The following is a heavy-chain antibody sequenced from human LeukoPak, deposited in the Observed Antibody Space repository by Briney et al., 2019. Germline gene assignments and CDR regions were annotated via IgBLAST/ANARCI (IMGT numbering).Heavy chain of an antibody. J-gene: IGHJ4*02. CDR2: VKGDGRTT. D-gene: IGHD5-18*01. CDR1: GLTFSDFW. V-gene: IGHV3-74*01. Sequence: GGSLRLSCAASGLTFSDFWMQWVRPPPGKGLVWVALVKGDGRTTIYADSVKGRFTSSRDNTKNTLDLQMNSLRADVSGVYYCATGHSYGYDYWGQGVLVTVSS. CDR3: ATGHSYGYDY.